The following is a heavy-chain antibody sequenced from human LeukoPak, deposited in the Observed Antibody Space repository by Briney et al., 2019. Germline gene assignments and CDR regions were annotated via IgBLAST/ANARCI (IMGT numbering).Heavy chain of an antibody. CDR3: ASVGPVLEPHTTLDY. V-gene: IGHV3-7*01. CDR1: GFTFSSYW. J-gene: IGHJ4*02. D-gene: IGHD2-8*02. CDR2: IKQDGSEK. Sequence: SGGSLRLSCAASGFTFSSYWMSWVRQAPGKGLEWVANIKQDGSEKYYVDSVKGRFTISRDNAKNSLYLQMNSLRAEDTAVYYCASVGPVLEPHTTLDYWGQGTLVTVSS.